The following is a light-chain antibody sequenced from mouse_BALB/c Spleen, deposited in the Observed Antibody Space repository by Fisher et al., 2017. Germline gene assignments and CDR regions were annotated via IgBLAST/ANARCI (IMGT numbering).Light chain of an antibody. CDR3: QQRSSYPWT. CDR1: SSVSY. J-gene: IGKJ1*01. V-gene: IGKV4-90*01. CDR2: GIS. Sequence: DIVLTQSPAIIAASPGEKVTITCSASSSVSYMNWYQQKPGSSPKIWIYGISNLASGVPARFSGSGSGTSFSFTINSMEAEDVATYYCQQRSSYPWTFGGGTKLEIK.